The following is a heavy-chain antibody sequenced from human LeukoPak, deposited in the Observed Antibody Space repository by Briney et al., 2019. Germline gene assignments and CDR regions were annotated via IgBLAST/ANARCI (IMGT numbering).Heavy chain of an antibody. J-gene: IGHJ4*02. V-gene: IGHV1-46*01. D-gene: IGHD3-22*01. CDR3: ASAFADYYDSSGYYFDY. Sequence: ASVKVSCKASGCTFTSYYMHWVRQAPGQGLEWMGIINPSGGSTSYAQKFQGRVTMTRDTSTSTVYMELSSLRSEDTAVYYCASAFADYYDSSGYYFDYWGQGTLVTVSS. CDR1: GCTFTSYY. CDR2: INPSGGST.